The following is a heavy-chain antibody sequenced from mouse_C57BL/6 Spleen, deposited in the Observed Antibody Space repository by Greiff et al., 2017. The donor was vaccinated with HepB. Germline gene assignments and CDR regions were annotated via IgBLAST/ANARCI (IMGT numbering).Heavy chain of an antibody. J-gene: IGHJ3*01. CDR1: GFTFSSYA. Sequence: EVQLQESGGGLVKPGGSLKLSCAASGFTFSSYAMSWVRQTPEKRLEWVATISDGGSYTYYPDNVKGRFTISRDNAKNNLDLQMSHLKSEDTAMYYCAREGTTAWFAYWGQGTLVTVSA. CDR3: AREGTTAWFAY. CDR2: ISDGGSYT. D-gene: IGHD1-1*01. V-gene: IGHV5-4*01.